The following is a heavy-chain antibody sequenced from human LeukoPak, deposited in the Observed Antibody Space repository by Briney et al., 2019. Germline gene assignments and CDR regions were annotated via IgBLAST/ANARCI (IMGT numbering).Heavy chain of an antibody. CDR2: IYYSGGT. CDR3: ASDKSSDAFDI. J-gene: IGHJ3*02. Sequence: SETLSLTCTVSGGSISSYYWSWIRQPPGKGLEWIGYIYYSGGTNYNPSLKSRVTISVDTSKNQFSLKLSSVTAADTAVYYCASDKSSDAFDIWGQGTMVTVSS. V-gene: IGHV4-59*01. D-gene: IGHD6-6*01. CDR1: GGSISSYY.